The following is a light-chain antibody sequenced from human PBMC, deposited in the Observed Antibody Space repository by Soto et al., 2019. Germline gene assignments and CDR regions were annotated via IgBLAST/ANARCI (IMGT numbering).Light chain of an antibody. Sequence: QSVLTQPPSVSGSPGQSVTISCTGTSSDVGSYNRVSWYQQPPGTAPKLMIYDVGNRPSGVPDRFSVSKSGNTASLTISGLQADDEADYYCSLYTSSNTYVFGTGTKLTVL. CDR3: SLYTSSNTYV. CDR2: DVG. V-gene: IGLV2-18*01. J-gene: IGLJ1*01. CDR1: SSDVGSYNR.